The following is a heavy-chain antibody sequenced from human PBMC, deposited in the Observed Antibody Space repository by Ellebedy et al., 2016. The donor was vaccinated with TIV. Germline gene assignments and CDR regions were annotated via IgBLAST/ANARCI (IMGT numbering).Heavy chain of an antibody. V-gene: IGHV3-33*08. CDR2: LWFDGSND. CDR1: GFGFNNFG. CDR3: ARSAYSSSWSMVAFDV. J-gene: IGHJ3*01. Sequence: PGGSLRLSCAASGFGFNNFGMHWVRQAPGKGLEWVAVLWFDGSNDNYADSVKGRFTISRDNSQNTLYLQMNSLRAEDTAVYYCARSAYSSSWSMVAFDVWGQGTMVTVSS. D-gene: IGHD6-13*01.